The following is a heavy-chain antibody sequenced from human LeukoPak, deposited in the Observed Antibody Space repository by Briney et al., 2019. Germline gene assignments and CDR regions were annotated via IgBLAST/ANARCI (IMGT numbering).Heavy chain of an antibody. CDR3: AKDTSSGSYLVLADY. Sequence: PGGSLRLSCAASGFTFSSYSMNWVRQAPGKGLEWVSAISGSGGSTYYADSVKGRFTISRDNSKNTLYLQMNSLRAEDTAVYYCAKDTSSGSYLVLADYWGQGTLVTVSS. V-gene: IGHV3-23*01. CDR2: ISGSGGST. CDR1: GFTFSSYS. D-gene: IGHD1-26*01. J-gene: IGHJ4*02.